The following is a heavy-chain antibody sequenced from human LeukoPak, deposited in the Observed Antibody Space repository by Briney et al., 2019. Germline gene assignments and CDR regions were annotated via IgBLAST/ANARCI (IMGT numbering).Heavy chain of an antibody. CDR2: ISSSGSTI. Sequence: GSLRLSCAASGFTFSSYEMSWVRQAPGKGLEWVSYISSSGSTIYYADSVKGRFTISRDNAKNSLYLQMNSLRAEDTAVYYCARAYDSSGYYLPFDYWGQGTLVTVSS. CDR3: ARAYDSSGYYLPFDY. D-gene: IGHD3-22*01. CDR1: GFTFSSYE. J-gene: IGHJ4*02. V-gene: IGHV3-48*03.